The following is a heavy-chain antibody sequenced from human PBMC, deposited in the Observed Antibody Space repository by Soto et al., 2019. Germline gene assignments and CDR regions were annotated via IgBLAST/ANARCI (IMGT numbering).Heavy chain of an antibody. Sequence: GGSLRLSCAASGFTFSSYWMSWVRQAPGKGLEWVANIKQDGSEKYYVDSVKGRFTISRDSAKNSLYLQMNSLSAEDTAVYYCARVLRDYYYYYMDVWGKGTTVTVSS. V-gene: IGHV3-7*01. CDR1: GFTFSSYW. D-gene: IGHD4-17*01. CDR2: IKQDGSEK. CDR3: ARVLRDYYYYYMDV. J-gene: IGHJ6*03.